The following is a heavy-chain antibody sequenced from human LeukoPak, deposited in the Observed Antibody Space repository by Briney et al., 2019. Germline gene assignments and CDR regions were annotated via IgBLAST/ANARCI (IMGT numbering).Heavy chain of an antibody. CDR3: SRNGLVDFDY. Sequence: GESLRLSRTTSGFAFDDFATSWVRQPAGKGLEWEGFIRRRAYGGAAEYAASVKGRFIISRDDSKGIAYLQMNSLKTEDTAVYYCSRNGLVDFDYWGQGSRVIVSP. V-gene: IGHV3-49*04. CDR2: IRRRAYGGAA. J-gene: IGHJ4*02. CDR1: GFAFDDFA.